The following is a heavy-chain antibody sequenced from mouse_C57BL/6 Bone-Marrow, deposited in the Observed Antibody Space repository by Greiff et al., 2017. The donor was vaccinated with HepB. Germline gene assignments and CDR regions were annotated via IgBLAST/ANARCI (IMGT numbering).Heavy chain of an antibody. V-gene: IGHV7-1*01. CDR2: SRNKANDYTT. Sequence: VMLVESGGGLVQSGRSLRLSCATSGFTFSDFYMEWVRQAPGKGLEWIAASRNKANDYTTEYSASVKGRFIVSRDTSQSILYLQMNALRAEDTAMYYCARDAGGFYYAMDYWGQGTSVTVSS. CDR3: ARDAGGFYYAMDY. CDR1: GFTFSDFY. J-gene: IGHJ4*01.